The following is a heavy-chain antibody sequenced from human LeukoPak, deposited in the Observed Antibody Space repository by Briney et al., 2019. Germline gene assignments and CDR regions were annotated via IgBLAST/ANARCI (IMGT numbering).Heavy chain of an antibody. Sequence: EASVKVSCKASGYTFIGYYMHWVRQAPGQGLEWMGRINPSTGGTNSAQKFQGRVTMTRDTSISTAYMELIRLIADDTAIYYCARGQPYGDYNYFDPWGQGTLVTASS. CDR2: INPSTGGT. V-gene: IGHV1-2*06. D-gene: IGHD4-17*01. CDR1: GYTFIGYY. J-gene: IGHJ5*02. CDR3: ARGQPYGDYNYFDP.